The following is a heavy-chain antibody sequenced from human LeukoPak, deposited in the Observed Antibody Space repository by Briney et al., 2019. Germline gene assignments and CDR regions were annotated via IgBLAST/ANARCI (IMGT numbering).Heavy chain of an antibody. CDR1: GFTFSSYG. V-gene: IGHV3-33*06. J-gene: IGHJ4*02. CDR2: IWYDGSSK. CDR3: AKSDTRLGFDY. Sequence: GGSLRLSCAASGFTFSSYGTHWVRQAPGKGLEWVAVIWYDGSSKYYADSVKGRFTISRDNSKNTLYLQMNSLRAEDTAVYYCAKSDTRLGFDYWGQGTLVTVSS. D-gene: IGHD2-15*01.